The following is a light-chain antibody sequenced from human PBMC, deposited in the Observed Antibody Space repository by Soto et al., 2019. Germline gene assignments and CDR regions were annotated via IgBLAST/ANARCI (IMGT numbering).Light chain of an antibody. Sequence: EIVLTQSPGTLSLSPGERATLLCRASQSVSSSYFAWYQQKPGPAPRHLIYGASSRATGIPDRFSGSGSGTDFTLTISTLEPEDVAMYFCHHYGSSPQTCGQGTKLEIK. V-gene: IGKV3-20*01. CDR3: HHYGSSPQT. J-gene: IGKJ2*01. CDR2: GAS. CDR1: QSVSSSY.